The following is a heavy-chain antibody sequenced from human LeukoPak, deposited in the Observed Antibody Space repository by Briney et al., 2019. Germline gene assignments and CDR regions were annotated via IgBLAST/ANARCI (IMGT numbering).Heavy chain of an antibody. V-gene: IGHV3-74*01. CDR2: INTDGSST. CDR3: ATRAYYYYDSSGYYFDY. CDR1: GFTFSSYW. Sequence: GWSLRLSCAASGFTFSSYWMHWVRQAPGKGLVWVSRINTDGSSTTYADSVKGRFTISRDNARNTLYLQMNSLRAEDTAVYYCATRAYYYYDSSGYYFDYWGQGTLVTVSS. J-gene: IGHJ4*02. D-gene: IGHD3-22*01.